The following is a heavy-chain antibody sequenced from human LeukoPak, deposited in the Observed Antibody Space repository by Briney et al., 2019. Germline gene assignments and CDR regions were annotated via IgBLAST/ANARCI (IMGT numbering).Heavy chain of an antibody. CDR2: IIPIFGTA. CDR1: GGSFSSEA. Sequence: SVKVSCKAFGGSFSSEAISWVRQAPGQGLEWMGGIIPIFGTANYAQKFQGRVTITTDESTTTAYMEVSSLRSEDTAVYYCGRKAGDCGGHGCYSIDYWGQGTLVTVSS. V-gene: IGHV1-69*05. CDR3: GRKAGDCGGHGCYSIDY. D-gene: IGHD2-15*01. J-gene: IGHJ4*02.